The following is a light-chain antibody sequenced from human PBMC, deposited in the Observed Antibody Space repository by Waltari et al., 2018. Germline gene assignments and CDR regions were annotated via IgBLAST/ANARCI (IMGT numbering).Light chain of an antibody. CDR3: SSYTTSSAPGV. CDR1: DSDVVAYDF. CDR2: EVS. J-gene: IGLJ1*01. Sequence: QSALTQPASVSGSPGQSITISCSGTDSDVVAYDFVSWYQQHPGKAPPLIIYEVSNRPSGISNRFSASKSGNTASLTISGLQAEDEADYYCSSYTTSSAPGVFGTGTRVTVL. V-gene: IGLV2-14*01.